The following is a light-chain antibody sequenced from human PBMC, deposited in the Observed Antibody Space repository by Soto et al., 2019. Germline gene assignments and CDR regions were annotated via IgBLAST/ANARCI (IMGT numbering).Light chain of an antibody. J-gene: IGKJ2*01. V-gene: IGKV1-8*01. CDR1: QSVSSY. CDR2: AAS. CDR3: QQYYSYPPT. Sequence: MTQSPATLSVSPGERATLSCRASQSVSSYLAWYQQKPGKAPKLLIYAASTLQSGVPSRFSGSGSGTDFTLTISCLQSEDFATYYCQQYYSYPPTFGQGTKLEIK.